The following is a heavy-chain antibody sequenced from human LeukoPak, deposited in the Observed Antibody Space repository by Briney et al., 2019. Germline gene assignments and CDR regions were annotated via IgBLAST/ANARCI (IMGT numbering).Heavy chain of an antibody. D-gene: IGHD3-10*01. V-gene: IGHV4-34*01. CDR1: GGSFSGYY. CDR3: ARANRPWYYYGSGIDY. Sequence: PSETLSLTCAVYGGSFSGYYWSWIRQPPGKGLEWIGEINHSGSTNYNPSLKSRVTISVDTSKNQFSLKLSSVTAADTAVYYCARANRPWYYYGSGIDYWGQRTLVTVSS. J-gene: IGHJ4*02. CDR2: INHSGST.